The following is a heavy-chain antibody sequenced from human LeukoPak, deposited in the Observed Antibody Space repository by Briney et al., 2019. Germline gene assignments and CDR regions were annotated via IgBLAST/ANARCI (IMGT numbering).Heavy chain of an antibody. V-gene: IGHV3-23*01. CDR1: GFTFSKKG. D-gene: IGHD1-26*01. CDR2: VNDDGANT. J-gene: IGHJ4*02. CDR3: TEGDGGYYPIDN. Sequence: GVSVRLSYAASGFTFSKKGMRRARHAPAKGLERASTVNDDGANTHYADSVKGRFTISRDNSRNTLLLEMNSLRADDTALYYGTEGDGGYYPIDNWGQGTLVIVSS.